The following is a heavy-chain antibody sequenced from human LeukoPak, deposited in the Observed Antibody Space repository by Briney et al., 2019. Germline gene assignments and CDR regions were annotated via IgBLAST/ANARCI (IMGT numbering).Heavy chain of an antibody. CDR2: ISYDGSNK. Sequence: PGRSLRLSCAASGFTFSSYGMHWVRQAPGKGLEWVAVISYDGSNKYYADSVKGRFTISRDNSKNTLYLQMNSLRAEDTAVYYCAKGDYGYWGQGTLVTVSS. CDR1: GFTFSSYG. CDR3: AKGDYGY. D-gene: IGHD4/OR15-4a*01. J-gene: IGHJ4*02. V-gene: IGHV3-30*18.